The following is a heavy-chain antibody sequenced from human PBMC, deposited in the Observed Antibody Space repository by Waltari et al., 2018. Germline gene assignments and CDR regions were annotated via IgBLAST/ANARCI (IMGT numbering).Heavy chain of an antibody. J-gene: IGHJ6*02. Sequence: QVQLQESGPGLVKPSQTLSLTCTVSGGSISSGSYYWSWIRQPAGKGLEWTGYIYTSGSTNYTPSLNGRGTVSVDTAKNQFSLKLSSGTAADTAVYYCARGEILYYYYYYGMDVWGQGTTVTVSS. CDR1: GGSISSGSYY. CDR2: IYTSGST. V-gene: IGHV4-61*09. D-gene: IGHD1-26*01. CDR3: ARGEILYYYYYYGMDV.